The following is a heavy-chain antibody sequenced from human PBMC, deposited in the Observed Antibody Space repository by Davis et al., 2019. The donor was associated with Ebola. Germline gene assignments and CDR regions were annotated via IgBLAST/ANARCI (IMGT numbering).Heavy chain of an antibody. J-gene: IGHJ4*02. CDR2: ISGDGGST. CDR1: GFTFSSYE. D-gene: IGHD3-22*01. CDR3: AKDGELGYYYDSSGYLY. V-gene: IGHV3-43*02. Sequence: PGGSLRLSCAASGFTFSSYEMNWVRQAPGKGLEWVSLISGDGGSTYYADSVKGRFTISRDNSKNSLYLQMNSLRTEDTALYYCAKDGELGYYYDSSGYLYWGQGTLVTVSS.